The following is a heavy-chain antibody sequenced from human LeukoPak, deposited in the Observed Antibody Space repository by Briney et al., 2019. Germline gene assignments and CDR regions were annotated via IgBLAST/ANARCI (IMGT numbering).Heavy chain of an antibody. J-gene: IGHJ4*02. CDR2: INHSGST. D-gene: IGHD6-13*01. Sequence: SETLSLTCAVYGGSFSGYYWSWIRQPPGEGLEWIGEINHSGSTNYNPSLKSRVTISVNTSKNQFSLKLSSVTAADTAIYYCARGRKAAAVPKPFDYWGQGTLVTVSS. CDR1: GGSFSGYY. CDR3: ARGRKAAAVPKPFDY. V-gene: IGHV4-34*01.